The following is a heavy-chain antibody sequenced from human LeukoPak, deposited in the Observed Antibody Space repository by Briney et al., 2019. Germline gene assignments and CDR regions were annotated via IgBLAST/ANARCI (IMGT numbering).Heavy chain of an antibody. D-gene: IGHD2-21*02. CDR1: GDSITSGSYY. J-gene: IGHJ4*02. CDR3: AREAHGIVVVTAIRESVLDY. V-gene: IGHV4-61*02. CDR2: IYATGRN. Sequence: SQTLSLTCTVSGDSITSGSYYWSWVRQPAGKGLEWIGRIYATGRNGHNPSLKSRVTLSLDTSKNQFSLNLASVTAADTALYYCAREAHGIVVVTAIRESVLDYWGQGTLVTVSS.